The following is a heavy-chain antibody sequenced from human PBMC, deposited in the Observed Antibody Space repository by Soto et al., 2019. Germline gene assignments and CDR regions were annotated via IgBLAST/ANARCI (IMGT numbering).Heavy chain of an antibody. CDR2: IYYSGST. V-gene: IGHV4-61*01. CDR3: ARRGYGPGFPYYYGMDV. D-gene: IGHD3-10*01. J-gene: IGHJ6*02. CDR1: GGSSSSSSYY. Sequence: LETLSLTCPVSGGSSSSSSYYWSWIRQPPGKGLEWIGYIYYSGSTNYNPSLKSRVTMSVDTPKNQFSLKLSSVTAADTAVYYCARRGYGPGFPYYYGMDVWGQGTTVTVSS.